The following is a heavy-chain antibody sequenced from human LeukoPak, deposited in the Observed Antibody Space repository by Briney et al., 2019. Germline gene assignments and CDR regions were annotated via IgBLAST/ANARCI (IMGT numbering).Heavy chain of an antibody. J-gene: IGHJ4*02. CDR1: GYSFSSSW. V-gene: IGHV5-51*01. Sequence: GESLKISCKASGYSFSSSWIAWVCQMPGKGLEWMGIIYPGDSDTRYSPSFQGQVTFSADKSISTAYLQWSSLKASDTAMYYCARQIHGDYWGQGTLVTVSS. CDR2: IYPGDSDT. CDR3: ARQIHGDY.